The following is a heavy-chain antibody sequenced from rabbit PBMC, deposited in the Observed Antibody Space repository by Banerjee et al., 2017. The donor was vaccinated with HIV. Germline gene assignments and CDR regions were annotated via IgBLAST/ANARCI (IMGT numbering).Heavy chain of an antibody. CDR2: INTSSGNT. Sequence: QEQLVESGGGLFQPGGSLALTCKASGFSLSSSYWISWVRQAPGKGLEWIACINTSSGNTVYASWAKGRFTISKTSSTTVTLQMTSLTAADTATYFCVRNWGLWGPGTLVTVS. V-gene: IGHV1S45*01. CDR1: GFSLSSSYW. D-gene: IGHD3-1*01. CDR3: VRNWGL. J-gene: IGHJ4*01.